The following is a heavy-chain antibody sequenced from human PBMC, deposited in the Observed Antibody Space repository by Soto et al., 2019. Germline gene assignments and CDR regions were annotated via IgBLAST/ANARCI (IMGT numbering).Heavy chain of an antibody. V-gene: IGHV1-69*13. Sequence: GASVKVSCKASGGTFSSYAISWVRQAPGQGLEWMGGIIPIFGTANYAQKFQGRVTITADEATSTAYMELSSLRSEDTAVYYCARGGRLGHGRIRYFDWLKGDYWGQGTLVTVSS. CDR1: GGTFSSYA. CDR2: IIPIFGTA. J-gene: IGHJ4*02. CDR3: ARGGRLGHGRIRYFDWLKGDY. D-gene: IGHD3-9*01.